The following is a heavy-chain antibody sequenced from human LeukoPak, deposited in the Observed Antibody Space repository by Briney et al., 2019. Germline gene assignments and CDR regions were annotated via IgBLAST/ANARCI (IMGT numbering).Heavy chain of an antibody. CDR1: GFTFSSYA. V-gene: IGHV3-23*01. Sequence: GGSLRLSCAASGFTFSSYAMSWVRQAPGNGLEWVSAISGSGGSTYYADSVKGRFTISRDNSKNTLYLQMNSLRAEDTAVYYCAQLVDYYYYGMDVWGQGTTVTVSS. D-gene: IGHD6-6*01. J-gene: IGHJ6*02. CDR3: AQLVDYYYYGMDV. CDR2: ISGSGGST.